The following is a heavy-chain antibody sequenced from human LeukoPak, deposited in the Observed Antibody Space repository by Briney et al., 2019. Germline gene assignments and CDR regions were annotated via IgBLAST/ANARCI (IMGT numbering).Heavy chain of an antibody. D-gene: IGHD2-2*01. CDR1: GGTFSSYA. CDR2: INPNSGGT. CDR3: ARSRSRDCSSTSCYSYGLDY. Sequence: ASVKVSCKASGGTFSSYAISWVRQAPGQGFEWMGWINPNSGGTNYAQKFQGRVTMTRDTSISTAYMELSRLRSDDTAVYYCARSRSRDCSSTSCYSYGLDYCGQGTLVTVSS. V-gene: IGHV1-2*02. J-gene: IGHJ4*02.